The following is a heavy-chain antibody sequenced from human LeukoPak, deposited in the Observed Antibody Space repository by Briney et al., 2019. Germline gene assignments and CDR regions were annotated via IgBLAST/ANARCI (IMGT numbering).Heavy chain of an antibody. CDR1: GFTVSSNY. CDR3: TRNPGMDV. J-gene: IGHJ6*02. Sequence: PGGSLRLSCAASGFTVSSNYMSWVRQAPGKGLEWVSVIYSGGTTYYADSVKGRFTISRDNSKNTLHLQMNSLRAEDTAVYYCTRNPGMDVWGQGTTVTVSS. CDR2: IYSGGTT. V-gene: IGHV3-66*01.